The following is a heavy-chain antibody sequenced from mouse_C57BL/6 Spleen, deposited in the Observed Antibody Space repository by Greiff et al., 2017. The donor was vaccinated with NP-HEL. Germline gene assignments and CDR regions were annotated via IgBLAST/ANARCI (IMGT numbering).Heavy chain of an antibody. V-gene: IGHV1-52*01. J-gene: IGHJ2*01. D-gene: IGHD1-1*01. CDR1: GYTFTSYW. CDR3: ARKDYYGSSSFDY. Sequence: QVQLQQPGAELVRPGSSVKLSCKASGYTFTSYWMHWVKQRPIQGLEWIGNIYPSGSETHYNQKFKDKATLTVDKSSSTAYMQLSSLTSEDSAVYYGARKDYYGSSSFDYWGKGTTLTVSS. CDR2: IYPSGSET.